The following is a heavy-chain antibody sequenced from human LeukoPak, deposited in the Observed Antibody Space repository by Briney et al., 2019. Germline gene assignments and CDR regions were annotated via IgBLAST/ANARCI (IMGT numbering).Heavy chain of an antibody. CDR3: ERGRTYYDILTGYQPSYFDY. CDR2: FYYSGST. CDR1: GGSISSGGYY. D-gene: IGHD3-9*01. V-gene: IGHV4-31*03. Sequence: SETLSLTCTVSGGSISSGGYYWSWLRQHPGKGLEWIGYFYYSGSTYYNPSLKSRVTISVDTSKNQFSLKLSSVTAADTAVYYCERGRTYYDILTGYQPSYFDYWGQGTLVTVSS. J-gene: IGHJ4*02.